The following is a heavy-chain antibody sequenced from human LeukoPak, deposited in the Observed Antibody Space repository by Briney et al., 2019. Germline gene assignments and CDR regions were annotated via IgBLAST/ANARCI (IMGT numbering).Heavy chain of an antibody. CDR2: IYYSGST. CDR3: ARDSEGEPFDP. CDR1: GGSISSYY. J-gene: IGHJ5*02. D-gene: IGHD1-14*01. Sequence: SETLSLTCTVSGGSISSYYWSWIRQPPGKGLEWIGYIYYSGSTNYNPSLKSRVTISVDTSKNQFSLKLSSVIAADTAVYYCARDSEGEPFDPWGQGTLVTVSS. V-gene: IGHV4-59*01.